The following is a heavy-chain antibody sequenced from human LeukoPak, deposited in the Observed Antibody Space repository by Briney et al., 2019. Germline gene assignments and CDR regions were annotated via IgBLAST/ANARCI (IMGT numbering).Heavy chain of an antibody. CDR3: ARVGPTDIGSYQAFVI. CDR1: GFSFDDYG. CDR2: INWSGGST. J-gene: IGHJ3*02. V-gene: IGHV3-20*04. D-gene: IGHD1-26*01. Sequence: GGSLRLSCAASGFSFDDYGMSWVRQGPGKGLEWVSGINWSGGSTLYADSVKGRFTISRDNAKNSLYLQMNSLRAEDTALYYCARVGPTDIGSYQAFVIWGQGTMVSVSS.